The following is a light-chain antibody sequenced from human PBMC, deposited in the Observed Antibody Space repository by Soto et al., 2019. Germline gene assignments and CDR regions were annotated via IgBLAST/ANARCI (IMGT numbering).Light chain of an antibody. CDR3: SSHTSDNTRV. Sequence: QSVLTQPASVSGSPGQSSAISCTGTSSDVGGYDYVSWYQQHPDKAPKLIIFEVTQRPSGVSDRFSGSKSGNTASLTISGLQPEDEADYYCSSHTSDNTRVFGSGTKVTVL. J-gene: IGLJ1*01. CDR2: EVT. CDR1: SSDVGGYDY. V-gene: IGLV2-14*01.